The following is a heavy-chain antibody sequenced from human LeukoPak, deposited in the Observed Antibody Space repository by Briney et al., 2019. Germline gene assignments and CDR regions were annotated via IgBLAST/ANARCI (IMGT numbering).Heavy chain of an antibody. J-gene: IGHJ4*02. Sequence: SETLSLTCAVSAYSISSSYYWGWIRQAPEKGLEWIGNIHHTGTTYYNPSLKSRVTISLDASKNQFSLRLPSVTAADTAVYYCARDLSGGTFDYWGQGTLVTVSS. V-gene: IGHV4-38-2*02. CDR2: IHHTGTT. CDR1: AYSISSSYY. D-gene: IGHD1-1*01. CDR3: ARDLSGGTFDY.